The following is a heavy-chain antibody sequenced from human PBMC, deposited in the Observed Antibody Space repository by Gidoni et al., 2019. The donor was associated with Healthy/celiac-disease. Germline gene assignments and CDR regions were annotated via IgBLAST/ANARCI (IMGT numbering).Heavy chain of an antibody. CDR3: AKWAYYYDSSGYYRGDGDY. V-gene: IGHV3-23*01. D-gene: IGHD3-22*01. CDR1: GFTFSSYA. CDR2: ISGSGGST. J-gene: IGHJ4*02. Sequence: EVQLLESGGGLVQPGGSLILSCAASGFTFSSYARSWVRQAPGKGLEWLSAISGSGGSTYYADAVKGRFTISRDNSKNTLYLQMNSLRAEDTAVYYCAKWAYYYDSSGYYRGDGDYWGQGTLVTVSS.